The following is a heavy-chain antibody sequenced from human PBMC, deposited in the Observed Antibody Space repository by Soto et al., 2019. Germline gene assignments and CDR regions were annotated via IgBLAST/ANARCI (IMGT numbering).Heavy chain of an antibody. Sequence: SETLSLICTVSGGSVSSGSYYWSWIRQPPGKGPEWIGYIYYSGSTNYNPSLKSRVTISVDTSKNQFSLKLSSVTAADTAVYYCARDRAGTTDYWGQGTLVTVS. D-gene: IGHD1-7*01. CDR3: ARDRAGTTDY. CDR1: GGSVSSGSYY. V-gene: IGHV4-61*01. J-gene: IGHJ4*02. CDR2: IYYSGST.